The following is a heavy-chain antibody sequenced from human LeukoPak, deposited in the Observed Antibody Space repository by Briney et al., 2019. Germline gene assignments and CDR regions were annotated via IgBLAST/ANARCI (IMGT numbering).Heavy chain of an antibody. CDR3: ARHFGRGASNLDY. V-gene: IGHV5-51*01. J-gene: IGHJ4*02. CDR1: GYSFTNYW. Sequence: GESLKISCRASGYSFTNYWIGWVRQLPGKGLEWTGIFYPGDSDIKYSPSFRGHVTISVDKSITTAYLQWSSLKASDTAIYYCARHFGRGASNLDYWGQGTLVTVSS. CDR2: FYPGDSDI. D-gene: IGHD4-11*01.